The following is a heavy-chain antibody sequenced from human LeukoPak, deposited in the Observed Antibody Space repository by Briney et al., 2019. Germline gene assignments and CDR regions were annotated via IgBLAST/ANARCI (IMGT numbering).Heavy chain of an antibody. Sequence: SETLSLTCTDSGGSISSYYWSWIRQPPGKGLEWIGYIYYSGSTNYNPSLKSRATTSVDTSKNQFSLKLSSVTAADTAVYYCARVLGVITFDAFDIWGQGTMVTASS. J-gene: IGHJ3*02. CDR3: ARVLGVITFDAFDI. CDR2: IYYSGST. D-gene: IGHD3-22*01. CDR1: GGSISSYY. V-gene: IGHV4-59*01.